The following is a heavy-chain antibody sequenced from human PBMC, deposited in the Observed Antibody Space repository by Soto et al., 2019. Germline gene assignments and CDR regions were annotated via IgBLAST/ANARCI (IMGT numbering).Heavy chain of an antibody. CDR1: GFTFSSYA. D-gene: IGHD6-6*01. V-gene: IGHV3-30-3*01. J-gene: IGHJ6*02. Sequence: PGGSLRLSCAASGFTFSSYAMHWVRQAPGKGLEWVAVISYDGSNKYYADSVKGRFTISRDNSKNTLYLQMNGLRAEDTAVYYCARELYSSSSMVSVRGYYYYYYGMDVWGQGTTVTVSS. CDR3: ARELYSSSSMVSVRGYYYYYYGMDV. CDR2: ISYDGSNK.